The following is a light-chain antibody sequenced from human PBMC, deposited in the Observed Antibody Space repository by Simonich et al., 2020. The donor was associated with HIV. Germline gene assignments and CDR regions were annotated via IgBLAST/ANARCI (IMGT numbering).Light chain of an antibody. J-gene: IGKJ1*01. CDR2: AAS. Sequence: IQMTQSPSSVSASVVDRVIINCRATPGIASWLAWYQQKPGKAPKLLMYAASRLQVGVPSRFSGSGAGTEFTLTISSLQPEDFATYFCQQSITFPRTFGQGTKVEVK. CDR3: QQSITFPRT. CDR1: PGIASW. V-gene: IGKV1-12*01.